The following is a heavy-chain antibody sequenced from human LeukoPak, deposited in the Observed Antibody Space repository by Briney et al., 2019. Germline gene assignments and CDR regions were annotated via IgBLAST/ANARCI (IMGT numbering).Heavy chain of an antibody. V-gene: IGHV4-34*01. CDR1: GGSISSYY. D-gene: IGHD6-13*01. CDR3: AREYSSSWYRGRWFDP. CDR2: INLSGST. J-gene: IGHJ5*02. Sequence: PSETLSLTCTVSGGSISSYYWSWIRQPPGKGLEWIGEINLSGSTNYNPSLKSRVTISVDTSKNQFSLKLSSVTAADTAVYYCAREYSSSWYRGRWFDPWGQGTLVTVSS.